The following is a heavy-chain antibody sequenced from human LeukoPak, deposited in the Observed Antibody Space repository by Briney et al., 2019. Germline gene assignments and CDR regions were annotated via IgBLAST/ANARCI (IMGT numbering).Heavy chain of an antibody. CDR3: ARHGTMVRRLYYFDY. V-gene: IGHV4-4*07. CDR1: GGSISSYY. Sequence: SETLSLTCTVSGGSISSYYWSWIRQPAGKGLEWIGRIYTSGSTNYNPSLKSRVTMSVDTSKNQFSLKLSSVTAADTAVYYCARHGTMVRRLYYFDYWGQGTLVTVSS. J-gene: IGHJ4*02. D-gene: IGHD3-10*01. CDR2: IYTSGST.